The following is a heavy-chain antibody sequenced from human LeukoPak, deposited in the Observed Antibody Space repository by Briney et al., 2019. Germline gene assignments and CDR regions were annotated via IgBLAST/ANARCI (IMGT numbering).Heavy chain of an antibody. Sequence: SETLSLTCTVSGASVTSYSWNWIRQPAGKGLEWLGRVYNRGNTNYSPSLKSRVTMSIDTSKNLFSLRLRSVTAADSAMYYCATGDWNGADNWGQGTLVVVPS. D-gene: IGHD1-1*01. CDR3: ATGDWNGADN. V-gene: IGHV4-4*07. CDR1: GASVTSYS. J-gene: IGHJ4*02. CDR2: VYNRGNT.